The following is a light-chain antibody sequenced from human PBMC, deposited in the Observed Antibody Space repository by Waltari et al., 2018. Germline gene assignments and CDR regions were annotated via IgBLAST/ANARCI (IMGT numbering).Light chain of an antibody. CDR3: QSYDNSLNGPVV. Sequence: QSMLTQPPSASGAPGQRVTISCTGSRPNIGADYDVHWYQQVPGTAPKLLIYGNNNRPSGVPARFADAKSGTSASLAITGRRPEDEALYYCQSYDNSLNGPVVCGGGTKLTVL. J-gene: IGLJ3*02. CDR1: RPNIGADYD. CDR2: GNN. V-gene: IGLV1-40*01.